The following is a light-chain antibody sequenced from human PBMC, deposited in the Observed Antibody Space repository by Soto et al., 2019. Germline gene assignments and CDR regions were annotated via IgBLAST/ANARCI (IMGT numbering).Light chain of an antibody. J-gene: IGKJ5*01. CDR3: QEYDDSPPIT. CDR1: QSVSSSD. V-gene: IGKV3-20*01. Sequence: EVVLTQSPGTLSLSPGERATPSCRASQSVSSSDLAWYQQKPGQAPRLLISGASSRATGIPDRFSGSGSGTDFTLTISRLEPEDFAVYYCQEYDDSPPITFGLGTRLEI. CDR2: GAS.